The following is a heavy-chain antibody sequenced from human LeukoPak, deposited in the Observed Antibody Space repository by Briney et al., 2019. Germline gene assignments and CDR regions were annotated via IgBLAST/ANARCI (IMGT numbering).Heavy chain of an antibody. CDR2: INPNSGAT. J-gene: IGHJ6*02. D-gene: IGHD3-3*01. CDR1: GYTFTAYY. V-gene: IGHV1-2*02. Sequence: ASVKVSCKASGYTFTAYYMHWVGQAPGQGLEWMGWINPNSGATNYAQKFQGRVTMTRDTSISTAYMELSRLTSDDTAVYYCAILSYRFLEAYGLDVWGQGTTVTVSS. CDR3: AILSYRFLEAYGLDV.